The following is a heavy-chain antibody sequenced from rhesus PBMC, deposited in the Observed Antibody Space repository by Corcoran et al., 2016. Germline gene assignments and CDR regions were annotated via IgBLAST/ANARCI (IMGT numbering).Heavy chain of an antibody. CDR1: GGSISGYYY. D-gene: IGHD5-24*01. Sequence: QVQLQESGPGLVKPSETLSLTCTVPGGSISGYYYWSWIRQPPGKGLEWIGVSYGNSSTTSSHPSLKVRVTISHDTSKNQVSLKLSSVTAADAAVYYCARIYTVGTALFDYWGQGVLVTVSS. V-gene: IGHV4-143*01. CDR2: SYGNSSTT. J-gene: IGHJ4*01. CDR3: ARIYTVGTALFDY.